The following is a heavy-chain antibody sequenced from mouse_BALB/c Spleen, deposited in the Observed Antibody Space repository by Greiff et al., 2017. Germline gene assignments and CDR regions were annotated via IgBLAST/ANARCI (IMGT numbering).Heavy chain of an antibody. V-gene: IGHV1-14*01. J-gene: IGHJ2*01. CDR2: INLYNDGT. CDR1: GYTFTSYV. CDR3: ASITTVVFDY. D-gene: IGHD1-1*01. Sequence: EVQLQQSGPDLVKPGASVKMSCKASGYTFTSYVMNWVKQKPGQGLEWIGYINLYNDGTKYNEKSKGKATLTSDKSSSTAYMDLSSLTSEDSAVYYCASITTVVFDYWGQGTTLTVSS.